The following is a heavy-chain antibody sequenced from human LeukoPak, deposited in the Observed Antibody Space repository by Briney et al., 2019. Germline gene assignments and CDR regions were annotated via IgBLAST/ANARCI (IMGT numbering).Heavy chain of an antibody. CDR1: RYILPGYY. CDR3: KIGDFWSGYSINNWFDP. V-gene: IGHV1-2*02. Sequence: ASVKVSCLHSRYILPGYYMQRVRQAPAHGLEAIVWINPNSGGTHYPQHFQRRSTMTRDPSISTAYMELSRPRSADTAVYYCKIGDFWSGYSINNWFDPCGQGPLVTVSS. D-gene: IGHD3-3*01. J-gene: IGHJ5*02. CDR2: INPNSGGT.